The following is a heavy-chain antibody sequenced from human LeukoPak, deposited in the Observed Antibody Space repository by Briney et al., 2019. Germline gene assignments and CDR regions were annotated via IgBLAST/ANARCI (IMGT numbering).Heavy chain of an antibody. D-gene: IGHD2-2*02. V-gene: IGHV1-69*05. CDR1: GGTFSSYA. CDR3: ARDVGYCSSTSCYTDSYFDY. CDR2: IIPIFGTA. Sequence: SVKVSCKASGGTFSSYAISWVRQAPGQGLEWMGGIIPIFGTANYAQKFQGRVTITTDESTSTAYIELSSLRSEDTAVYYCARDVGYCSSTSCYTDSYFDYWGQGTLVTVSS. J-gene: IGHJ4*02.